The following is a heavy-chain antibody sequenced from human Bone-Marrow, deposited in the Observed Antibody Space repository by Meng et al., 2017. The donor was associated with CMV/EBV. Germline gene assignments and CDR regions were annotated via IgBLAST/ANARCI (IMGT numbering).Heavy chain of an antibody. J-gene: IGHJ4*02. Sequence: GPLRLSCTVSGGSISSSSYYWGWIRQPPGKGLEWIGSIYYSGSTYYNPSLKSRVTISVDTSKNQFSLKLSSVTAADTAVYYCASVAAAGTVDYWGQGTLVTVSS. D-gene: IGHD6-13*01. V-gene: IGHV4-39*07. CDR2: IYYSGST. CDR1: GGSISSSSYY. CDR3: ASVAAAGTVDY.